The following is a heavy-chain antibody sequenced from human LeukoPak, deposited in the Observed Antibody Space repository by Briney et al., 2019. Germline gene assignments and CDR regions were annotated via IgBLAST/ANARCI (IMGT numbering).Heavy chain of an antibody. CDR2: IKQDGSEK. V-gene: IGHV3-7*01. Sequence: GGSLRLSCAASGFTFSSYWMSWVRQAPGKGLEWVANIKQDGSEKYYVDSVKGRFTISRDNAKNSLYLQMNSLRAEDTAVYYCAREGGIAAAGHFDYWGQGTLVTVSS. CDR1: GFTFSSYW. CDR3: AREGGIAAAGHFDY. J-gene: IGHJ4*02. D-gene: IGHD6-13*01.